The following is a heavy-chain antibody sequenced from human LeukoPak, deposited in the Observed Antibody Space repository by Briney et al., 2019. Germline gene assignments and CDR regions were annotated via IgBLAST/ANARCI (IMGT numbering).Heavy chain of an antibody. CDR2: ISYDGGNK. V-gene: IGHV3-30*18. J-gene: IGHJ4*02. CDR3: AKDCSGGSCYLFDY. CDR1: GFTFSSYG. D-gene: IGHD2-15*01. Sequence: GGSLRLSCAASGFTFSSYGMHWVRQASGKGLEWVAVISYDGGNKYYADSVKGRFTISRDNSKNTLYLQMNSLRAEDTAVYYCAKDCSGGSCYLFDYWGQGTQVTVSS.